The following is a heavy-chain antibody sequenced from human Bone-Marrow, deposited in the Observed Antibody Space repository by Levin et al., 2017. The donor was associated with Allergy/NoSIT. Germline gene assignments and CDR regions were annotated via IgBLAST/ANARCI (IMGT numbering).Heavy chain of an antibody. V-gene: IGHV4-59*01. D-gene: IGHD3-10*01. J-gene: IGHJ4*02. Sequence: ASETLSLTCTVSGGSIRYYYWSWVRQPPGKGLEWIGYIYYTGTTNYNPSLKSRGSISADTSKNQFSLRLTSVTAAATAVYFCASYDYGSESPFFDYWGQGSLVTVSS. CDR3: ASYDYGSESPFFDY. CDR1: GGSIRYYY. CDR2: IYYTGTT.